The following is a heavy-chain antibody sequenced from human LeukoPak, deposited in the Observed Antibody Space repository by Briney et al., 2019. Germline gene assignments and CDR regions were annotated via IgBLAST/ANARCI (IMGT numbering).Heavy chain of an antibody. CDR2: IYPGDSDT. CDR3: ARWDSEYSSGWNGIYAFEI. D-gene: IGHD6-19*01. CDR1: GYSFTSYW. Sequence: GESLKISCKGSGYSFTSYWMGWVRQMPGKGLEWMGIIYPGDSDTSYGPSVQGQVAISADKAISTAYLQWSSLKASDTAMYYCARWDSEYSSGWNGIYAFEIWGTRTMVTVSS. J-gene: IGHJ3*02. V-gene: IGHV5-51*01.